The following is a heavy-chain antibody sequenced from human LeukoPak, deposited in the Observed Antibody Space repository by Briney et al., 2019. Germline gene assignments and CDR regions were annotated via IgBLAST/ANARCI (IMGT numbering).Heavy chain of an antibody. V-gene: IGHV3-48*01. J-gene: IGHJ6*02. D-gene: IGHD2-15*01. CDR2: ISSSSGTI. Sequence: GGSLRLSCAASGFTFSYYSMNWVRQAPGKGLEWVSYISSSSGTIYYADSVKGRFTISRDNAENSLYLQMNSLRAEDTAVYYCARDFGGVWGQGTTVTVSS. CDR3: ARDFGGV. CDR1: GFTFSYYS.